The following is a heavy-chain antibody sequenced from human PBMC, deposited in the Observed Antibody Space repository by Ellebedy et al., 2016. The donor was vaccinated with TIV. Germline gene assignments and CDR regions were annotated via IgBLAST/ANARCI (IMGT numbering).Heavy chain of an antibody. D-gene: IGHD1-26*01. Sequence: MPSETLSLTCSVSGCSISSRSYYWGWIRQPPGKGLEWIGSIYYTGSTYYNPSLESRVTISVDTSKNQFSLNLRSVTAADTALYYCARQGWEVQGYNYYAMDVWGQGTTVTVSS. CDR1: GCSISSRSYY. V-gene: IGHV4-39*01. CDR3: ARQGWEVQGYNYYAMDV. J-gene: IGHJ6*02. CDR2: IYYTGST.